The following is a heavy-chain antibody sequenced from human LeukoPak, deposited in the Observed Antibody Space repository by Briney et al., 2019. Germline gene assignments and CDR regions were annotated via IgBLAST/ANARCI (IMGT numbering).Heavy chain of an antibody. CDR3: ARPPSDY. Sequence: GRSLRLSCAASGFXFXSXXXXWXXXXXXKGLEWVAVISYDGSNKYYADSVKGRFTISRDNSKNTLYLQMNSLRAEDTAVYYCARPPSDYWGQGTLVTVSS. CDR2: ISYDGSNK. J-gene: IGHJ4*02. V-gene: IGHV3-30-3*01. CDR1: GFXFXSXX.